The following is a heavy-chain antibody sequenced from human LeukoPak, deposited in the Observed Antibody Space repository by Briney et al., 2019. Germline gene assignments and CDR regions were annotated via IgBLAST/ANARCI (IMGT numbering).Heavy chain of an antibody. Sequence: ASVKVSCKASGYTFTSYDINWLLQATGQGLARMGWMNPNSGNTGYAQKLQGRVTMTRKTSISTGYMELSSLRSEDTAVYYCARGPLYCSGGSCYYYYMDVWGKGTTVTVSS. D-gene: IGHD2-15*01. J-gene: IGHJ6*03. V-gene: IGHV1-8*01. CDR1: GYTFTSYD. CDR3: ARGPLYCSGGSCYYYYMDV. CDR2: MNPNSGNT.